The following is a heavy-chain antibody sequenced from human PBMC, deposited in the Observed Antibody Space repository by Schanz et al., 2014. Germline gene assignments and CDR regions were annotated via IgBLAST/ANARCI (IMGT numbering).Heavy chain of an antibody. J-gene: IGHJ4*02. D-gene: IGHD3-16*01. CDR3: ARGTPFLCDY. CDR2: ISSTSTYL. CDR1: GFTFSSYT. V-gene: IGHV3-21*01. Sequence: EVQLVESGGGLVKPGDSLRLSCAASGFTFSSYTMKWVRQAPGKGLEWVSSISSTSTYLYYADLVKGRFTISRDSARNSLYLQMSSLRAEDTAVYYCARGTPFLCDYWGQGTLVTVSS.